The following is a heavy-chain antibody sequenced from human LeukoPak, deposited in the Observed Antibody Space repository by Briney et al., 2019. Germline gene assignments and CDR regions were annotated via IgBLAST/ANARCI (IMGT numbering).Heavy chain of an antibody. Sequence: PSETLSLTCTVSGGSISSYYWSWIRQPPGKGLEWIGYIYYSGSTNYNPSLKCRVTISVDTSKNQFSLKLSSVTAADTAVYYCARALGYDFWSGYYTRNDAFDIWGQGTMVTVSS. CDR1: GGSISSYY. J-gene: IGHJ3*02. V-gene: IGHV4-59*01. CDR3: ARALGYDFWSGYYTRNDAFDI. D-gene: IGHD3-3*01. CDR2: IYYSGST.